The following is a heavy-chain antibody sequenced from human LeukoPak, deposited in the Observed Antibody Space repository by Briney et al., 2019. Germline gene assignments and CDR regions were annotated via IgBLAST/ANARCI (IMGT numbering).Heavy chain of an antibody. CDR3: ARVAKERVGGVYYFDY. J-gene: IGHJ4*02. CDR2: IGTAGDT. CDR1: GSTFSDYV. V-gene: IGHV3-13*01. D-gene: IGHD1-1*01. Sequence: PGGSLRLSCAASGSTFSDYVMHWVRQATGKGLEWVSAIGTAGDTYYTGSVKGRFTISRENAKNSLYLQMNSLRAGDTAVYYCARVAKERVGGVYYFDYWGQGTLVTVSS.